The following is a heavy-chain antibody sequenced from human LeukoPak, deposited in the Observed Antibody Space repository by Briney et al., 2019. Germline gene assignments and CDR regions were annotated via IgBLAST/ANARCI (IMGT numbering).Heavy chain of an antibody. D-gene: IGHD2-2*01. J-gene: IGHJ4*02. CDR2: IIPIFGTA. CDR1: GGTFSSYA. CDR3: ARRTGYCSSTSCPFDY. Sequence: ASVKVSCKASGGTFSSYAISWVRQAPGQGLEWMGGIIPIFGTANYAQKFQGRVTITADESTSTAYMELSSLRSEDTAVYYCARRTGYCSSTSCPFDYWGQGTLSPSPQ. V-gene: IGHV1-69*13.